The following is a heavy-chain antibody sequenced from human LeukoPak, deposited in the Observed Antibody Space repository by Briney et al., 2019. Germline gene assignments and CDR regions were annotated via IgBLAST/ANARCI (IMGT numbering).Heavy chain of an antibody. CDR1: GGSISSYY. CDR2: IYTXGST. CDR3: AREVGSYRYYYYMDV. V-gene: IGHV4-4*07. J-gene: IGHJ6*03. D-gene: IGHD1-26*01. Sequence: SETLSLTCTVSGGSISSYYWSXXXQPAGKGLXXXXXIYTXGSTNYNPSLKSRVTXXXXTSKNQFSLKLSSVTAADTAVYYCAREVGSYRYYYYMDVWGKGTTVTVSS.